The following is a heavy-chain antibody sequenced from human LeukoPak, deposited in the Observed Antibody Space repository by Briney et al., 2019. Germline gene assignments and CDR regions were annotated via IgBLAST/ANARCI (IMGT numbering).Heavy chain of an antibody. CDR2: ISAYNGNT. J-gene: IGHJ3*02. D-gene: IGHD3-22*01. V-gene: IGHV1-18*01. Sequence: ASVKVSCKASGYTFTSYGISWVRQAPGQGLEWMGWISAYNGNTNYAQKLQGRVTMTTDTSTSTAYIELRSLRSDDTAVYYCARGRSRGYYDSSGYYYVGHDAFDIWGQGTMVTVSS. CDR1: GYTFTSYG. CDR3: ARGRSRGYYDSSGYYYVGHDAFDI.